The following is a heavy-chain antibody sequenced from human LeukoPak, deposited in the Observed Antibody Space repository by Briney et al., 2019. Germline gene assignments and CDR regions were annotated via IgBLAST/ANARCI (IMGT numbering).Heavy chain of an antibody. CDR3: AREVKRGSSYGYPLLGY. D-gene: IGHD5-18*01. J-gene: IGHJ4*02. V-gene: IGHV1-69*04. CDR1: GDTFSSYT. CDR2: IIPILGIA. Sequence: ASVKVSCKASGDTFSSYTISWVRQAPGQGLEWMGRIIPILGIANYAQKFQGRVTITADKSTSTPYMELSSLRSEDTAVYYCAREVKRGSSYGYPLLGYWGQGTLVTVSS.